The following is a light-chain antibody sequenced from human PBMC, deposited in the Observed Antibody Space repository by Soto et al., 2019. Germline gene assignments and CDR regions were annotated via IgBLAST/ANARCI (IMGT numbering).Light chain of an antibody. CDR2: AAS. Sequence: DTQMTQSPSSLSASVGDRVTIICRASQSINIFLNWYQQKPGKAPKLLIYAASSLQSGVPSRFRGSGSGTVFTLTISSLQPEDFATYYCQQSYTTPWTFGQGTKVEIK. V-gene: IGKV1-39*01. J-gene: IGKJ1*01. CDR1: QSINIF. CDR3: QQSYTTPWT.